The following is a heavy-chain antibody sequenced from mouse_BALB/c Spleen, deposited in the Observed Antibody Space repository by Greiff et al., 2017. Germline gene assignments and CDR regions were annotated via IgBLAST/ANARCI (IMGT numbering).Heavy chain of an antibody. Sequence: VQLQQSGAELAKPGASVKMSCKASGYTFTSYWMHWVKQRPGQGLEWIGYINPSTGYTEYNQKFKDKATLTADKSSSTAYMQLSSLTSEDSAVYCCARARSSYGLGDWGQGTTLTVSS. V-gene: IGHV1-7*01. J-gene: IGHJ2*01. CDR3: ARARSSYGLGD. CDR2: INPSTGYT. CDR1: GYTFTSYW. D-gene: IGHD1-1*01.